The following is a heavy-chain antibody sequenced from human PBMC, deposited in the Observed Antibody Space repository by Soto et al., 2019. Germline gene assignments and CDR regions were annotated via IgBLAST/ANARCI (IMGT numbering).Heavy chain of an antibody. Sequence: ASVKVSCKTSGFTFTNYAINWVRQAPGQGLQWMGWISAYSGDTKYAQRFQDRLTVTTDPSTTTAYMELRSLRSDDTAVYYCARDGRAFSIFGETMDVWGQGTTVTVSS. CDR2: ISAYSGDT. CDR1: GFTFTNYA. V-gene: IGHV1-18*01. D-gene: IGHD3-3*01. J-gene: IGHJ6*02. CDR3: ARDGRAFSIFGETMDV.